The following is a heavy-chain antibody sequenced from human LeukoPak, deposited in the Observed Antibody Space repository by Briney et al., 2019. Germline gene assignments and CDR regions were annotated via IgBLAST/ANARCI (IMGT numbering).Heavy chain of an antibody. CDR2: VKSVTEGGAI. Sequence: PGGSLRLSCSASGFTFSGSAMHWVRQAPGKGLEWVGRVKSVTEGGAIDFAAPVKGRFTISRDDSKNTMYLQMDSLKTEDTAMYYCTKDTGAFDIWGQGTMVIVSS. CDR1: GFTFSGSA. J-gene: IGHJ3*02. D-gene: IGHD1-14*01. V-gene: IGHV3-15*07. CDR3: TKDTGAFDI.